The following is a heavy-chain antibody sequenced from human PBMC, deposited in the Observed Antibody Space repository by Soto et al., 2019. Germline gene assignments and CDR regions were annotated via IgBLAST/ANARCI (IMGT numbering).Heavy chain of an antibody. V-gene: IGHV4-4*07. CDR2: ISTSGTT. D-gene: IGHD6-19*01. CDR1: GASISSYF. J-gene: IGHJ5*02. Sequence: SETLSLTCTVSGASISSYFWTWIRQPAGKGLDWIGRISTSGTTNYNPSLKSRVTMSVDTSKNHFSLNLSSVTAADTAVYYCAREAGPDRWFDPWGQGTLVTV. CDR3: AREAGPDRWFDP.